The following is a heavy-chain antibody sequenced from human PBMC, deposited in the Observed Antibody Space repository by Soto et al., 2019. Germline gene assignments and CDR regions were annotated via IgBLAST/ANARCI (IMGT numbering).Heavy chain of an antibody. J-gene: IGHJ6*02. D-gene: IGHD5-18*01. V-gene: IGHV3-53*01. CDR2: IYSGGNT. CDR3: ARDSTWIPYYHYGMDV. CDR1: GFIVSSNY. Sequence: EVQLVESGGGLIQPGGSLRLSCPATGFIVSSNYMSWVRQAPGKGLEWVSVIYSGGNTHYADSVKGRFTISRDNSKNTLYLQMNSLRAEDTAVYYCARDSTWIPYYHYGMDVWGQGTTVTVSS.